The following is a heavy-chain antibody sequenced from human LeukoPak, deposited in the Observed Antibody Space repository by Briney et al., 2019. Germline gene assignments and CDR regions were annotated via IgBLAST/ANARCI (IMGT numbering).Heavy chain of an antibody. V-gene: IGHV3-23*01. CDR3: ASRDYYDSSGYPDAFDI. Sequence: GGSLRLSCAASGFTFSSNGMSWVRQAPGKGLEWVSAISAGGGSAYYADSVKGRFTISRDNSKNTLYLQMNSLRVDDTAVYYCASRDYYDSSGYPDAFDIWGQGTMVTVSS. J-gene: IGHJ3*02. CDR1: GFTFSSNG. CDR2: ISAGGGSA. D-gene: IGHD3-22*01.